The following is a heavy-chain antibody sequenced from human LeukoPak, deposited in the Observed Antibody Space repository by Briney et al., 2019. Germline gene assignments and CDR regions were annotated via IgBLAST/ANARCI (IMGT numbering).Heavy chain of an antibody. Sequence: PSDTLSLTCAVHGASFSGYSWSWLRQSPGKGLEWIGEVNRVGYTIYNPSLKSRVNISIDTSTTEFSLRLSSVSVADTAVDFCARERVVSDYNWFGLWGQGTPVTVS. CDR3: ARERVVSDYNWFGL. J-gene: IGHJ5*02. CDR2: VNRVGYT. V-gene: IGHV4-34*01. D-gene: IGHD6-25*01. CDR1: GASFSGYS.